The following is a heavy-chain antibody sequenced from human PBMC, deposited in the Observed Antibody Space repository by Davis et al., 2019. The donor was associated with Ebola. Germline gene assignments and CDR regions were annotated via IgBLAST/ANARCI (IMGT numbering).Heavy chain of an antibody. J-gene: IGHJ4*02. CDR1: GFTFSSYA. V-gene: IGHV3-23*01. CDR2: ISGSGSTT. CDR3: AKIPARTYDATDY. D-gene: IGHD3-22*01. Sequence: ESLKIPCAASGFTFSSYAMSWVRQAPGKGLEWVSAISGSGSTTYYADSVKGRFTISRDSSKNTLYLQMNSLRAEDTAVYYCAKIPARTYDATDYWGQGTLVTGS.